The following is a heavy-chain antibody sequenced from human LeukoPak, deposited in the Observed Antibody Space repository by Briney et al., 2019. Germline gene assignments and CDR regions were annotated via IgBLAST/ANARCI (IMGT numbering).Heavy chain of an antibody. CDR3: ARAGDEVDY. Sequence: PSETLSLTCTVSGGSLSSGGYYWSWIRQPPGTGLEWIGEINHSGSTNYNPSLKSRVTISVDTSKNQFSLKLSSVTAADTAVYYCARAGDEVDYWGQGTLVTVSS. D-gene: IGHD1-1*01. V-gene: IGHV4-34*01. CDR2: INHSGST. CDR1: GGSLSSGGYY. J-gene: IGHJ4*02.